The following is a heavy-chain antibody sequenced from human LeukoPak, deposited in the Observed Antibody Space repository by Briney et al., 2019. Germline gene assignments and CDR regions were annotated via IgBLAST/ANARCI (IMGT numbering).Heavy chain of an antibody. CDR2: INHSGST. Sequence: SDTLSLTCAIYGGSLSGYYWSWIRQPPGKGLEWIGEINHSGSTNYNPSLKSRVTISVDTSKNQFSLKLSSVTAADTAVYYCARVGDIVVVPAAPYWFDPWGQGTLVTVSS. D-gene: IGHD2-2*01. V-gene: IGHV4-34*01. J-gene: IGHJ5*02. CDR3: ARVGDIVVVPAAPYWFDP. CDR1: GGSLSGYY.